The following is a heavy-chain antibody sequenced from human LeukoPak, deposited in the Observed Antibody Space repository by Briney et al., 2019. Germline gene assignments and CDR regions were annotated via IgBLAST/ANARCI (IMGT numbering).Heavy chain of an antibody. CDR1: RITFNSYA. V-gene: IGHV3-23*01. CDR3: AKVGTVYYFDY. D-gene: IGHD4-17*01. CDR2: ISGSGGST. J-gene: IGHJ4*02. Sequence: GGSLRLSCAAPRITFNSYAMSWVRQAPGKGLEWVSAISGSGGSTYYADPVKGRFTIPRDNSRNTLYLQMNSLRAEDTAVYYCAKVGTVYYFDYWGQGTLVTVSS.